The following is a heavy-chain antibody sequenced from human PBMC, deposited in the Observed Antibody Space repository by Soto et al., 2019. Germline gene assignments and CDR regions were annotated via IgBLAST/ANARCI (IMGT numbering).Heavy chain of an antibody. CDR1: GGSIISSSYY. Sequence: SETLSLTCTVSGGSIISSSYYWVWIRQPPGKGLEWIGSIYYSGSTYYNPSLKSRVTISVDTSKNQFSLKLNSVTAADTAVYYCANYSPDYYDSSGYYWPFDYWGQGTQVTVSS. CDR3: ANYSPDYYDSSGYYWPFDY. V-gene: IGHV4-39*01. CDR2: IYYSGST. J-gene: IGHJ4*02. D-gene: IGHD3-22*01.